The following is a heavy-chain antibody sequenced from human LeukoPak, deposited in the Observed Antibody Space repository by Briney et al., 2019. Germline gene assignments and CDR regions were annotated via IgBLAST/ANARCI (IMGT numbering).Heavy chain of an antibody. CDR3: ARDDPNTATDY. V-gene: IGHV3-53*01. Sequence: HTGGSLRLSCAASGFTVSSNYMSWVRQAPGKGLEWVSVIYSGGSTYYADSVKGRFTISRDNSKNTLYLQMNSLRAEDTAVYYCARDDPNTATDYWGQGTLVTVSS. CDR2: IYSGGST. CDR1: GFTVSSNY. D-gene: IGHD5-18*01. J-gene: IGHJ4*02.